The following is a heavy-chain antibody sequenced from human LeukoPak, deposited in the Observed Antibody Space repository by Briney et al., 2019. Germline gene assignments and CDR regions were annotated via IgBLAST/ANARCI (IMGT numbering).Heavy chain of an antibody. J-gene: IGHJ5*02. Sequence: SETLSLTCTVSGVSISSGDYYWSWIRQPPGKGLEWIGYIYYSGSTYYNPSLKSRVTISVDTSKNQFSLKLSSVTAADTAVYYCARELYYYGSGSLNWFDPWGQGTLVTVSS. V-gene: IGHV4-30-4*01. CDR3: ARELYYYGSGSLNWFDP. CDR1: GVSISSGDYY. D-gene: IGHD3-10*01. CDR2: IYYSGST.